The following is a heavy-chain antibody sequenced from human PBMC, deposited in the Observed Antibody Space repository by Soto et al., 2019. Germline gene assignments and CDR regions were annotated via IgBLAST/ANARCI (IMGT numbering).Heavy chain of an antibody. J-gene: IGHJ4*02. CDR3: AIHLTAPLFYSSGWYNLPDY. D-gene: IGHD6-13*01. Sequence: GGSLRLSCAASGFTFSSYSMNWVRQAPGKGLEWVSSISSSSSYIYYADSVKGRFTISRDNAKNSLYLQMNSLRAEDTAVYYCAIHLTAPLFYSSGWYNLPDYWGQGTLVTVSS. CDR1: GFTFSSYS. V-gene: IGHV3-21*01. CDR2: ISSSSSYI.